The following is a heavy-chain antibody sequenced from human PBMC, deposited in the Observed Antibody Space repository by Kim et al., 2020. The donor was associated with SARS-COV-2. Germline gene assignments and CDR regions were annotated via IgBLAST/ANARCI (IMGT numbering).Heavy chain of an antibody. CDR2: ISSSGSTI. V-gene: IGHV3-48*03. Sequence: GGSLRLSCAASGFTFSSYEMNWVRQAPGKGLEWVSYISSSGSTIYYADSVKGRFTISRDNAKNSLYLQMNSLRAEDTAVYYCARDRHSGGYFDYWGQGTLVTVSS. CDR1: GFTFSSYE. CDR3: ARDRHSGGYFDY. J-gene: IGHJ4*02. D-gene: IGHD6-19*01.